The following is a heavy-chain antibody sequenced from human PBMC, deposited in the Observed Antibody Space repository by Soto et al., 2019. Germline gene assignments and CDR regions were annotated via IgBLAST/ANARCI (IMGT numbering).Heavy chain of an antibody. CDR2: ISGSGGST. CDR1: GFTFSSYA. V-gene: IGHV3-23*01. D-gene: IGHD6-13*01. CDR3: AKESILAAAVPDAFDI. J-gene: IGHJ3*02. Sequence: GGSLRLSCAASGFTFSSYAMSWVRQAPGKGLEWVSAISGSGGSTYYADSVKGRFTISRDNSKNTLYLQMNSLRAEDTAVYYCAKESILAAAVPDAFDIWGQGTMVTVSS.